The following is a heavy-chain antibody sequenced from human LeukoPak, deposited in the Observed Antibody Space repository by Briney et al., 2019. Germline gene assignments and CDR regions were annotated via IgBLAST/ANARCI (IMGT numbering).Heavy chain of an antibody. CDR1: GGSISSSSYY. CDR3: AKADYDILTGYYYYYMDV. D-gene: IGHD3-9*01. CDR2: IYYSGST. Sequence: SETLSLTCTVSGGSISSSSYYWGWIRQPPGKGLEWIGSIYYSGSTYYNPSLKSRVTISVDRSKNQFSLKLSSVTAADTAVYYCAKADYDILTGYYYYYMDVWGKGTTVTVSS. J-gene: IGHJ6*03. V-gene: IGHV4-39*07.